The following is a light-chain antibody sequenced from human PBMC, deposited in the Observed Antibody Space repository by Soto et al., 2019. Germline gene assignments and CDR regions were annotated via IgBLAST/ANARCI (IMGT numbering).Light chain of an antibody. CDR2: DAS. CDR3: QQLNSYPLP. Sequence: DIQLTQSPSFLSASVGDRVTITCRASQGISSYLAWYQQRPGKAPKLLIYDASTLQSGVPSRFSGSGSGTEFTLTISSLQPEDFATSYCQQLNSYPLPFGGGTKVDIK. CDR1: QGISSY. V-gene: IGKV1-9*01. J-gene: IGKJ4*01.